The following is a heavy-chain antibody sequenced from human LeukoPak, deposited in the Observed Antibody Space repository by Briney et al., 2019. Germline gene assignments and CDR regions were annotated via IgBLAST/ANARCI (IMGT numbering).Heavy chain of an antibody. CDR2: IKQDGSEK. J-gene: IGHJ4*02. Sequence: GGSLRLSCAASGFTFSSYWMSWVRQAPGKGLEWVANIKQDGSEKYYVDSVKGRFTISRDNAKNSLYLQMNSLRAEDTAVYYCASGITMVRGANSDYWGQGTLVTVSS. V-gene: IGHV3-7*01. CDR3: ASGITMVRGANSDY. CDR1: GFTFSSYW. D-gene: IGHD3-10*01.